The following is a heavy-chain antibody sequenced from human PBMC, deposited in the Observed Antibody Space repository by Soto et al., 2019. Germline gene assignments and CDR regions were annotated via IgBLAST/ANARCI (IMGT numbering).Heavy chain of an antibody. Sequence: LRLSCAASGFTFDDYAMHWVRQAPGKGLEWVSGISWNSGSIGYADSVKGRFTISRDNAKNSLYLQMNSLRAEDTALYYCAKGLEYSSSSPFDYWGQGTLVTVPS. J-gene: IGHJ4*02. D-gene: IGHD6-6*01. CDR1: GFTFDDYA. CDR2: ISWNSGSI. CDR3: AKGLEYSSSSPFDY. V-gene: IGHV3-9*01.